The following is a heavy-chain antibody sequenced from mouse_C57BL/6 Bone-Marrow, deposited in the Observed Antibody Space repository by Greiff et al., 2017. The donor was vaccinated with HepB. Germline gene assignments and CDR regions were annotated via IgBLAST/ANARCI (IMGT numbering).Heavy chain of an antibody. Sequence: QVQLQQSGPELVKPGASVKISCKASGYAFSSSWMNWVKQRPGKGLEWIGRIYPGDGDTNYNGKFKGKATLTADKSSSTAYMQLSSLTSEDSAVYFCARHDGYDVYAMDYWGQGTSVTVSS. V-gene: IGHV1-82*01. D-gene: IGHD2-2*01. CDR3: ARHDGYDVYAMDY. CDR1: GYAFSSSW. J-gene: IGHJ4*01. CDR2: IYPGDGDT.